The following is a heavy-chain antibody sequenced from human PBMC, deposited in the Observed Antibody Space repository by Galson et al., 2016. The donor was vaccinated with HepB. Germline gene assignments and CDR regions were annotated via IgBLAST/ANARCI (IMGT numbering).Heavy chain of an antibody. Sequence: SLRLSCAASGFTFSSYVMSWVRQAPGKGLEWVSSISGSAGSTYYADSVKGRFTISRDNSKNTLYLQMNSLRAEDTAVYYCAKDQEINYVDLGSDAFDIWGQGTMVTVSS. V-gene: IGHV3-23*01. CDR3: AKDQEINYVDLGSDAFDI. D-gene: IGHD4-17*01. CDR1: GFTFSSYV. J-gene: IGHJ3*02. CDR2: ISGSAGST.